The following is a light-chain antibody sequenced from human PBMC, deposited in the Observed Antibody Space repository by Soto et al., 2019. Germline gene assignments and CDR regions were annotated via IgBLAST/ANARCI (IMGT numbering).Light chain of an antibody. J-gene: IGKJ5*01. CDR3: QQSYSPPPIT. CDR1: QPVTNY. Sequence: DIQMTQSPSSLSASVGDRVTITCRASQPVTNYLSWYQQKPGKAPKLFIYAASRLQSGVPSRFSGGGSGTDFTLTISSLQPEDFATYYCQQSYSPPPITFGQGTRLEIK. V-gene: IGKV1-39*01. CDR2: AAS.